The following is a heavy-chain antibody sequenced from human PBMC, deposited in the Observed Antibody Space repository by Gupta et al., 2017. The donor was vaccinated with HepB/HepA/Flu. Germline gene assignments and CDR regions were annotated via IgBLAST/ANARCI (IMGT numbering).Heavy chain of an antibody. J-gene: IGHJ4*02. CDR2: IRNKDKGYTT. V-gene: IGHV3-72*01. CDR3: AKVRGGSWERSNFDS. D-gene: IGHD1-1*01. Sequence: EVQLVESGGGLVQPGGSLRLSCAASGFSFSDHYMDWVRQAPGKGLEWVGRIRNKDKGYTTEYTASVKGRFSISRDDSGNSLYMQMARLKIDDTAVYYCAKVRGGSWERSNFDSWGQGTPVTVSS. CDR1: GFSFSDHY.